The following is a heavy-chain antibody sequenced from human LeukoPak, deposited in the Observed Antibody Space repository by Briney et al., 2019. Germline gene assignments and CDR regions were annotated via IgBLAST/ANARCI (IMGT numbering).Heavy chain of an antibody. CDR1: GGSISSYY. J-gene: IGHJ5*02. Sequence: KPSETLSLTCTVSGGSISSYYWSWIRQPPGKGLEWIGYIYYSGSTNYNPSPKSRVTISVDTSKNQFSLKLSSVTAADTAVYYCARAQALNWFDPWGQGTLVTVSS. V-gene: IGHV4-59*01. CDR2: IYYSGST. CDR3: ARAQALNWFDP.